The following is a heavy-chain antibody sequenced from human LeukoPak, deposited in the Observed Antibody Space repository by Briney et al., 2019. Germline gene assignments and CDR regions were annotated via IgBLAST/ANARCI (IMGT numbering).Heavy chain of an antibody. CDR2: VGISSGNT. CDR1: GFTFSSYE. CDR3: ARDHRYAFDN. J-gene: IGHJ4*02. V-gene: IGHV3-48*03. Sequence: GGSLRLSCAASGFTFSSYEMKWVRQAPGKGLEWISYVGISSGNTKYAASVKGRFTISGDSAKNSVFLQMNNLRVEDTAVYYCARDHRYAFDNWGQGTLVTVSS. D-gene: IGHD5-12*01.